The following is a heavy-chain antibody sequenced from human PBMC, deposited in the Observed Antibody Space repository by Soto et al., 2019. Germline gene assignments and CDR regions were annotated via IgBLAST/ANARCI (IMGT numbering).Heavy chain of an antibody. D-gene: IGHD5-18*01. Sequence: PGGSLRLSCTASGFTFSSYSMNWVRQAPGKGLEWVSYISSSSSTIYYADSVKGRFTISRDNAKNSLYLQMNSLRDEDTAVYYCARDRSGGYSYGYGYWFDPWGQGTLVTVSS. J-gene: IGHJ5*02. CDR1: GFTFSSYS. V-gene: IGHV3-48*02. CDR2: ISSSSSTI. CDR3: ARDRSGGYSYGYGYWFDP.